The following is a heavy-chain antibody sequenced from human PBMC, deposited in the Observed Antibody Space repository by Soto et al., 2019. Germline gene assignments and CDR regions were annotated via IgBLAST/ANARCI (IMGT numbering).Heavy chain of an antibody. CDR2: ISYDGSNK. V-gene: IGHV3-30-3*01. J-gene: IGHJ4*02. Sequence: QVQLVESGGGVVQPGRSLRLSCAASGFTFSSYAMHWVRQAPGKGLEWVAVISYDGSNKYYADSVKGRFTISRDNSKNPLYLQMNSLRAEDTAVYYCARGVGVVVPAAALYWGQGTLVTVSS. CDR3: ARGVGVVVPAAALY. CDR1: GFTFSSYA. D-gene: IGHD2-2*01.